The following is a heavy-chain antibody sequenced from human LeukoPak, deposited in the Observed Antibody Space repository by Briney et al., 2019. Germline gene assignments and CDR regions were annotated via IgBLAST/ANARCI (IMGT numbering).Heavy chain of an antibody. V-gene: IGHV3-23*01. Sequence: PGGSLRLSCAASGFTFSSYAMSWVRQAPGKGLEWVSAISGSGGSTYYADSVKGRFTISRDNSKNTLYLQMNSLRAEDTAVYYCAKDASYCGGDCYSGFDYWGQGTLVTVSS. CDR1: GFTFSSYA. J-gene: IGHJ4*02. CDR3: AKDASYCGGDCYSGFDY. D-gene: IGHD2-21*02. CDR2: ISGSGGST.